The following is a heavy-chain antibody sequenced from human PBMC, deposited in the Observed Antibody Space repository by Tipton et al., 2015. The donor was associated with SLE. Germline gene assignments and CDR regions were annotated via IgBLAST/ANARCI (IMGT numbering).Heavy chain of an antibody. V-gene: IGHV3-49*04. Sequence: SLRLSCTASGFTFGDYAMSWVRLAPGKGLEWVGFIRSKAYGGTTEYAASVKGRFTISRDDSKSIAYLQMNSLKTEDTAVYYCTRGSIVVVAAPFDYWGQGTLVTVSS. CDR3: TRGSIVVVAAPFDY. CDR2: IRSKAYGGTT. D-gene: IGHD2-15*01. J-gene: IGHJ4*02. CDR1: GFTFGDYA.